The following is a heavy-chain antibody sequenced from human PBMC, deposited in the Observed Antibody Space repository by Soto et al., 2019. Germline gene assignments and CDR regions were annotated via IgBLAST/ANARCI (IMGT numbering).Heavy chain of an antibody. J-gene: IGHJ5*02. CDR2: ISYDGSNK. CDR1: GFTFSSYA. V-gene: IGHV3-30-3*01. D-gene: IGHD3-22*01. Sequence: PGGSLRLSCAASGFTFSSYAMHWVRQAPGKGLEWVAVISYDGSNKYYADSVKGRFTISRDNSKNTLYLQMNSLRAEDTAVYYCARGLSITMTPFDPWGQGTLVTVSS. CDR3: ARGLSITMTPFDP.